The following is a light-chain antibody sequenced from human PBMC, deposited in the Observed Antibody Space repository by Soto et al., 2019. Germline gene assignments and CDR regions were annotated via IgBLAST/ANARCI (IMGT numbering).Light chain of an antibody. CDR2: TDD. CDR1: SSNIGSYS. V-gene: IGLV1-44*01. J-gene: IGLJ2*01. Sequence: QSVLTQPPSTSGTPGQGVTISCSGSSSNIGSYSVNWYQHLPGTAPKLLIYTDDQRPSGVPDRFSGSKSGTSASLAITGLQSGDEADYFCAAWDDSLNAVVFGGGTKLTVL. CDR3: AAWDDSLNAVV.